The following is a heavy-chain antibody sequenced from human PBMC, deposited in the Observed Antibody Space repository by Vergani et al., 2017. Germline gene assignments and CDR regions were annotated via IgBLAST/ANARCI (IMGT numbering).Heavy chain of an antibody. Sequence: LQLQESGPGLLKPSETLSLTCSVSGTSISGSSDYWGWIRQAPGKGLEWVSSVSGSSATPYYADSVKGRFIISRDNSKNTLHLQMNSLRADDTAVYYCTKGSRGYTGYFFDYWGQGTLATVSS. CDR1: GTSISGSSDY. CDR2: VSGSSATP. D-gene: IGHD5-12*01. J-gene: IGHJ4*02. V-gene: IGHV3-23*01. CDR3: TKGSRGYTGYFFDY.